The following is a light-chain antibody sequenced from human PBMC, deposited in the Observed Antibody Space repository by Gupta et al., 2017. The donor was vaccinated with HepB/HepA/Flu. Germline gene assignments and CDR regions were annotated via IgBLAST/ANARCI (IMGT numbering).Light chain of an antibody. CDR3: SQSPRSSTSL. Sequence: SALTQHASVSGAPGQSITISCTGTSSDVGGYNYVYWYQQHPGKAPKRISYDVSNRPSGVSNRVSASKSAKTASLPISGLQAEDDADYYCSQSPRSSTSLFGGGTKLTVL. V-gene: IGLV2-14*03. CDR1: SSDVGGYNY. CDR2: DVS. J-gene: IGLJ2*01.